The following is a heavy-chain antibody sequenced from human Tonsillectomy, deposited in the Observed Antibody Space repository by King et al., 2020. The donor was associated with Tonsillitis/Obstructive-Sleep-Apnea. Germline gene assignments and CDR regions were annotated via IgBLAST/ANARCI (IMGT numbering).Heavy chain of an antibody. CDR3: ARDRNYFDF. Sequence: QLVQSGAEVKKPGASVKVSFKASGYTFTNYAMHWVRQAPGHSLEWLGWVNAGTGNTKYSQNFQGRVAITRDTSASTAYMELSSLRSEDTAIYYCARDRNYFDFWGQGTLVTVSS. CDR1: GYTFTNYA. V-gene: IGHV1-3*01. J-gene: IGHJ4*02. CDR2: VNAGTGNT.